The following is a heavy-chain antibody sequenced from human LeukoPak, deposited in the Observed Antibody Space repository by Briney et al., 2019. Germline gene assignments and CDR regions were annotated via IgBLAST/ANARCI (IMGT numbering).Heavy chain of an antibody. CDR3: ARDFGAVTAEVDY. CDR1: GFTVRSNY. D-gene: IGHD2-21*02. Sequence: PGGSLRLSCVVSGFTVRSNYMSWVRQAPGKGLEWVSVIYSGGSTYYADSMKGRFTISRDDSKNMLYLQMNSLRAEDTAVYYCARDFGAVTAEVDYWGQGTLVTVSS. V-gene: IGHV3-66*01. J-gene: IGHJ4*02. CDR2: IYSGGST.